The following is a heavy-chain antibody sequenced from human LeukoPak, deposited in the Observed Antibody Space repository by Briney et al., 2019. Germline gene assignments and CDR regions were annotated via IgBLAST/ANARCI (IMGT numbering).Heavy chain of an antibody. CDR1: GYTLTELS. J-gene: IGHJ4*02. D-gene: IGHD2-8*01. CDR2: FDPEDGET. CDR3: ATERGSYCTNGVCYQGTFDY. V-gene: IGHV1-24*01. Sequence: GASVKVSCKVSGYTLTELSMHWVRQAPGKGLEWMGGFDPEDGETIYAQKFQGRVTMTEDTSTDTAYMELSSLRSEDTAVYYCATERGSYCTNGVCYQGTFDYWGQGTLVTVSS.